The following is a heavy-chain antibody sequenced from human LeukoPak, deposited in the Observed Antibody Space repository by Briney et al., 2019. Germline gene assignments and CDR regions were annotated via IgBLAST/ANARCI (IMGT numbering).Heavy chain of an antibody. J-gene: IGHJ6*02. CDR2: IIPIFGTA. Sequence: SVTVSCKASGGTFSSYAISWVRQAPGQGLEWMGGIIPIFGTANYAQKFQGRVTITADESTSTAYMELSSLRSEDTAVYYCARAETTVVTPYLHYYYGMDVWGQGTTVTVSS. CDR3: ARAETTVVTPYLHYYYGMDV. D-gene: IGHD4-23*01. V-gene: IGHV1-69*13. CDR1: GGTFSSYA.